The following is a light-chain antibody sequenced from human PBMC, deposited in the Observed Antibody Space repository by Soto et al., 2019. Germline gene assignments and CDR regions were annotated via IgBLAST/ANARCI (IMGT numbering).Light chain of an antibody. CDR3: QQYNKWPGT. J-gene: IGKJ1*01. CDR2: GAS. CDR1: QSVSSN. Sequence: EIVMTQSPATLSVSPWERATLSCRASQSVSSNLAWYQQKPGQAPRLLIYGASTRAPGFPARFSGSGSGTEFTLAISSLQSEDFAVYYCQQYNKWPGTFGQGTKVDIK. V-gene: IGKV3-15*01.